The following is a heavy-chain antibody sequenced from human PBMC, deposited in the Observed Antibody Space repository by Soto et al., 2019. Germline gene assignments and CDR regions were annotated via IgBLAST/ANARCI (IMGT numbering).Heavy chain of an antibody. D-gene: IGHD2-8*02. J-gene: IGHJ4*02. CDR1: DGSFSGYS. Sequence: QVQLQQWGAGLLKPSETLSLTCAVYDGSFSGYSWTWIHQPPGTGLEWIGEINHSGSTNYNPSLMSRVTISVDTSKNQFSLKLTSVTAADTAVYYCARDKITGLFDYWGQGTLVTVSS. CDR3: ARDKITGLFDY. CDR2: INHSGST. V-gene: IGHV4-34*01.